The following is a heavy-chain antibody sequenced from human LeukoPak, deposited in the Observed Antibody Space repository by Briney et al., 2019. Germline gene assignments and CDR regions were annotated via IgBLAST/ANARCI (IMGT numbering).Heavy chain of an antibody. CDR2: ISTSSSYI. CDR3: ARVGYYDILTGSSWDFDY. D-gene: IGHD3-9*01. V-gene: IGHV3-21*01. J-gene: IGHJ4*02. CDR1: GFTFSSYS. Sequence: GGSLRLSCAASGFTFSSYSMNWVRQAPGKGLEWVSSISTSSSYIYYAHSVKGRFTISRDNAKNSLYLQMNSLRAEDTAVYYCARVGYYDILTGSSWDFDYWGQGTLVTVSS.